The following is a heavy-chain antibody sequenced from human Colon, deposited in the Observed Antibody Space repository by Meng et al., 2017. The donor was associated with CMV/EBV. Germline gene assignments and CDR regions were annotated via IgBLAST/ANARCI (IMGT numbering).Heavy chain of an antibody. Sequence: GGSLRLSCVASGFTFSNYAMNWVRQAPGKGLEWVSTISGSGGSRFYTDSVQGRFTISRDNSDNSLYLQMNSLRDDDTAVYYCAKEGKDSNYVYYFDHWGQGTLVTVSS. CDR2: ISGSGGSR. CDR1: GFTFSNYA. CDR3: AKEGKDSNYVYYFDH. J-gene: IGHJ4*02. V-gene: IGHV3-23*01. D-gene: IGHD4-11*01.